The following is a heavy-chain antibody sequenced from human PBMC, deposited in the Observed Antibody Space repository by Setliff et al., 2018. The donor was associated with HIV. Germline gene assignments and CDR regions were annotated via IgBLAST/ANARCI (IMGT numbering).Heavy chain of an antibody. V-gene: IGHV4-39*01. CDR2: IYYSGST. D-gene: IGHD1-7*01. Sequence: PSETLSLTCTVSGGSISSSSYYWGWIRQPPGKGLEWIGSIYYSGSTYYNPSLKSRVTISVDTSKNQFSLKLSSVTAADTAVYYCARVLDNWNYAPDDYWGQGTLVTVSS. CDR3: ARVLDNWNYAPDDY. CDR1: GGSISSSSYY. J-gene: IGHJ4*02.